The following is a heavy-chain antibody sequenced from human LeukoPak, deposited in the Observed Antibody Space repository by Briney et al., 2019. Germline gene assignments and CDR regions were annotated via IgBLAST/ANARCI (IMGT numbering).Heavy chain of an antibody. CDR2: IGGSGGST. D-gene: IGHD6-13*01. V-gene: IGHV3-23*01. Sequence: GGSLRLSCAASGFTFSSYAMSWVRQARGKGLEWVSAIGGSGGSTYYADSVKGRFTISRDNSKNTLYLQMNSLRAEDTAVYYCAKDHPRIAAAGTIGDYWGQGTLVTVSS. CDR1: GFTFSSYA. J-gene: IGHJ4*02. CDR3: AKDHPRIAAAGTIGDY.